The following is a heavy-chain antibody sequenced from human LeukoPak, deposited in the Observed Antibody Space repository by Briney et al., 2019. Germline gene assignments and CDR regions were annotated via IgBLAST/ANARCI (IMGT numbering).Heavy chain of an antibody. D-gene: IGHD3-22*01. CDR1: GDSISSGGYS. CDR3: ARSPLAFYDSSGYPRVWFDP. V-gene: IGHV4-30-2*01. Sequence: SQTLSLTCTVSGDSISSGGYSWSWIRQPPGKGLEWIGYIYHIGYISQSGNIYQNPSLKSRVTIPLDTSRNQFSLKLSSVTAADTAVYYCARSPLAFYDSSGYPRVWFDPWGQGILVTVSS. J-gene: IGHJ5*02. CDR2: ISQSGNI.